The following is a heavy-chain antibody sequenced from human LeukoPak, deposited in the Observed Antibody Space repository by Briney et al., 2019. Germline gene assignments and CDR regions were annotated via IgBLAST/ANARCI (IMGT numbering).Heavy chain of an antibody. Sequence: SVKVSCKASGGTFSSYAISWVRQAPGQGLEWMGGIIPIFGTANYAQKFQGRVTITTDEFTSTAYMELSNLRSEDTAVYYCARAVDFWSGYYHFDYWGQGTLVTVSS. CDR3: ARAVDFWSGYYHFDY. CDR2: IIPIFGTA. D-gene: IGHD3-3*01. J-gene: IGHJ4*02. V-gene: IGHV1-69*05. CDR1: GGTFSSYA.